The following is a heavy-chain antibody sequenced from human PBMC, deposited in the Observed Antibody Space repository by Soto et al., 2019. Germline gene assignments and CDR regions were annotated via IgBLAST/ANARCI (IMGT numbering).Heavy chain of an antibody. CDR2: IFSNDEK. V-gene: IGHV2-26*01. Sequence: QVTLKESGPVLVKPTETLTLTCTVSGFSLSNARMGVSWIRQPPGKALEWLAHIFSNDEKSYSTSLKSRLTISKDTSKSQVVLTMNNMDPVDTATYYCARIMGYYYDSSGYYYFDYWGQGTLVTVSS. CDR3: ARIMGYYYDSSGYYYFDY. D-gene: IGHD3-22*01. J-gene: IGHJ4*02. CDR1: GFSLSNARMG.